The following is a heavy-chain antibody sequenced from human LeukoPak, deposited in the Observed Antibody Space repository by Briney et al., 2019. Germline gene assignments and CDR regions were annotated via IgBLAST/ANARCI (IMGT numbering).Heavy chain of an antibody. CDR2: ISGSGGST. V-gene: IGHV3-23*01. J-gene: IGHJ4*02. D-gene: IGHD3-16*02. CDR3: AKDRMITFGGVIAYFDY. CDR1: GFTFSSYA. Sequence: TGGSLRLSCAASGFTFSSYAMSWVRQAPGKGLEWVSTISGSGGSTYYADSVKGRFTISRDNSKNTLYLLMNSLRAEDTAVYHCAKDRMITFGGVIAYFDYWGQGTLVTVSS.